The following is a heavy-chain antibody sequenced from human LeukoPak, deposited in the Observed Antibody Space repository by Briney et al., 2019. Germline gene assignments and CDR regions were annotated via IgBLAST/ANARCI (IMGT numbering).Heavy chain of an antibody. CDR3: VKDKHRDGYTYGVYDS. CDR1: GFTFSSYA. V-gene: IGHV3-23*01. D-gene: IGHD5-12*01. J-gene: IGHJ5*01. CDR2: ISGSGGST. Sequence: PGGSLRLSCAASGFTFSSYAMSWVRQAPGKGLEWVSAISGSGGSTYYADSVKGRFTISRDNSKNSLDLQMSSLRPEDTALYYCVKDKHRDGYTYGVYDSWGQGTLITVSS.